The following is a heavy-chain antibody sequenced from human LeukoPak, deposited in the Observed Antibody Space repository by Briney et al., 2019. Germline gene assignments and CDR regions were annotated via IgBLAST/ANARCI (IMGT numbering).Heavy chain of an antibody. V-gene: IGHV3-21*01. J-gene: IGHJ3*02. CDR2: ISSGRNYI. CDR1: GXTFSYYS. Sequence: GGSLRLSCAASGXTFSYYSVNWVRQAPGKGLEWVSSISSGRNYIYYADSVKGRFTISRDNAKNSLYLQMNSLRAEDTAVYYCARDPFSTVVVTTIRGDAFDIWGQGIMVTVSS. CDR3: ARDPFSTVVVTTIRGDAFDI. D-gene: IGHD2-21*02.